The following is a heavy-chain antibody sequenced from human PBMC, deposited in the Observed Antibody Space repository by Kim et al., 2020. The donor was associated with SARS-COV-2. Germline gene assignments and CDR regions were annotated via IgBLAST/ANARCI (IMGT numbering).Heavy chain of an antibody. Sequence: GGSLRLSCAASGFTFSSYDMHWVRQATGKGLEWVSAIGTAGDTYYPGSVKGRFTISRENAKNSLYLQMNSLRAGDTAVYYCARGKQTTVVTPLWYFDLWGRGTLVTVSS. J-gene: IGHJ2*01. CDR2: IGTAGDT. D-gene: IGHD4-17*01. V-gene: IGHV3-13*01. CDR3: ARGKQTTVVTPLWYFDL. CDR1: GFTFSSYD.